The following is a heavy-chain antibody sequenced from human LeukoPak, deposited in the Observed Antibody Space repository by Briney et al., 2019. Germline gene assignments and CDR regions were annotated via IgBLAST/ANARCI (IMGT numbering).Heavy chain of an antibody. CDR1: GFTLSSYS. V-gene: IGHV3-21*01. CDR3: ASYDSSGYYQEYFQH. J-gene: IGHJ1*01. D-gene: IGHD3-22*01. Sequence: GGSLRLSCAASGFTLSSYSMNWVRQAPGKGLEWVSSISSSSSYIYYADSVKGRFTISRDNAKNSLYLQMNSLRAEDTAVYYCASYDSSGYYQEYFQHWGQGTLVTVSS. CDR2: ISSSSSYI.